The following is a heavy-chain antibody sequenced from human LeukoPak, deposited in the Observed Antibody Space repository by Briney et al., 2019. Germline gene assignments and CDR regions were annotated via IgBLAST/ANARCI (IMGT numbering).Heavy chain of an antibody. CDR3: ASCGGDCYSNAFDI. J-gene: IGHJ3*02. CDR1: GGSVSSHSYY. Sequence: SETLSLTCTVSGGSVSSHSYYWSWIRQPPGKGLEWIGYIYYSGSTNYNPSLKSRVTISVDTSKNQFSLKLSSVTAADTAVYYCASCGGDCYSNAFDIWGQGTMVTVSS. V-gene: IGHV4-61*01. D-gene: IGHD2-21*02. CDR2: IYYSGST.